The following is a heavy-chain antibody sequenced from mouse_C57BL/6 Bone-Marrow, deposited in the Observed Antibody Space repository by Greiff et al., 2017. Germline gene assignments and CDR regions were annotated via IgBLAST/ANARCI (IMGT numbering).Heavy chain of an antibody. J-gene: IGHJ2*01. V-gene: IGHV1-5*01. CDR3: TTTVVASFDY. D-gene: IGHD1-1*01. CDR2: IYPGNSDT. Sequence: VQLQQSGTVLARPGASVKMSCKTSGYTFTSYWMHWVKQRPGQGLEWIGAIYPGNSDTSYNQKFKGKAKLTAVTSASTAYMELSSLTNEESAVYYCTTTVVASFDYWGQGTTLTVSS. CDR1: GYTFTSYW.